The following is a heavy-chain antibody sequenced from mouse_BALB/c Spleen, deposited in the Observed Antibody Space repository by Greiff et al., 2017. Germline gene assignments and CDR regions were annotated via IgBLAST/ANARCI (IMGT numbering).Heavy chain of an antibody. Sequence: EVKLEESGGGLVKPGGSLKLSCAASGFTFSSYAMSWVRQTPEKRLEWVATISSGGSYTYYPDSVKGRFTISRDNAKNTLYLQMSSLRSEDTAMYYCARLYYDYDGDYWGQGTTRTVSS. CDR1: GFTFSSYA. CDR3: ARLYYDYDGDY. V-gene: IGHV5-9-3*01. J-gene: IGHJ2*01. D-gene: IGHD2-4*01. CDR2: ISSGGSYT.